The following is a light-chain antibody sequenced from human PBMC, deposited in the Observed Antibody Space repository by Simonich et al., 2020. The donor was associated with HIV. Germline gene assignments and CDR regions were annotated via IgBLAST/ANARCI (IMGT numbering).Light chain of an antibody. CDR2: GAS. J-gene: IGKJ4*01. CDR3: QQYNNWPPLT. CDR1: QSVSSN. Sequence: EIVMTQSPATLSVSPGERAPLSCRASQSVSSNLAWYQQKPGQAPRLLIYGASTRATGIPARFSGSGSGTEFTLTISSMQSEDVAVYYCQQYNNWPPLTFGGGTKVEIK. V-gene: IGKV3-15*01.